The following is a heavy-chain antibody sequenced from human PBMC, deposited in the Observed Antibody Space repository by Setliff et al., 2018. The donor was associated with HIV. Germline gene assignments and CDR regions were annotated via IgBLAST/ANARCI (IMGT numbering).Heavy chain of an antibody. CDR3: AREVSVGATFFDL. D-gene: IGHD1-26*01. CDR1: GGTFSSYT. CDR2: IIPILGIA. V-gene: IGHV1-69*04. Sequence: SVKVSCKASGGTFSSYTISWVRQAPGQGLEWMGRIIPILGIANYAQKFQGRVTITADKSTSTAYMELSSLRSEDTAVYYCAREVSVGATFFDLWGPGTPVTVSS. J-gene: IGHJ4*02.